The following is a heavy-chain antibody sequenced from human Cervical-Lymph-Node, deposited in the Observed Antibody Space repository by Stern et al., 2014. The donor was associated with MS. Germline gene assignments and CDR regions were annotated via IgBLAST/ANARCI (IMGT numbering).Heavy chain of an antibody. CDR2: IIPIFGTA. CDR1: GGTFSSYA. CDR3: ARDENWNYYYYYGMDL. Sequence: QVQLVQSGAEVKKPGSSVKVSCKASGGTFSSYAISWVRQAPGQGIEWMGGIIPIFGTANYAQKFQGIVTITADKSTSTAYMELSSLRSEDTAVYYCARDENWNYYYYYGMDLWGQGTTVTVSS. V-gene: IGHV1-69*06. J-gene: IGHJ6*02. D-gene: IGHD1-1*01.